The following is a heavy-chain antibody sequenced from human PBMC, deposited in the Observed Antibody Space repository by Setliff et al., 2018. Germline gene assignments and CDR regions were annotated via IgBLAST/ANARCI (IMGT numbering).Heavy chain of an antibody. J-gene: IGHJ5*02. V-gene: IGHV4-61*02. CDR3: ARGKSVTASNWFDP. CDR2: IYTSGST. D-gene: IGHD5-18*01. Sequence: SETLSLTCTVSGGSISSGSYYWSWIRQPAGKGLEWIGRIYTSGSTNYNPSLKSRVTISVDTSKNQFSLRLSSVTAADTAVYYCARGKSVTASNWFDPWGQGTLVTVSS. CDR1: GGSISSGSYY.